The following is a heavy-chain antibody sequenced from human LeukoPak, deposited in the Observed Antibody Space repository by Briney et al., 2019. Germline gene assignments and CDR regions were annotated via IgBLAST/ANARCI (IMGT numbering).Heavy chain of an antibody. CDR3: ARRDGYYLYYLDN. J-gene: IGHJ4*02. V-gene: IGHV5-51*01. D-gene: IGHD3-22*01. Sequence: GESLKISCKGSGYKFTNYWIGWVRQKPGKGLEWMGNIYPDDSDTRYSPSFQGQVSISVDKSITTAYLQWSSLKASDTALYYCARRDGYYLYYLDNWGQGTLVTVSP. CDR1: GYKFTNYW. CDR2: IYPDDSDT.